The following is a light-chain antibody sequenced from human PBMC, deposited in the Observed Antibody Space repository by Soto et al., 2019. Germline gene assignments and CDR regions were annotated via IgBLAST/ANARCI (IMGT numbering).Light chain of an antibody. V-gene: IGLV2-14*01. J-gene: IGLJ1*01. CDR1: SSDVGGYNY. CDR3: SSYTSSSTLYV. CDR2: DVS. Sequence: SALTQPASVSGSPGHSTTISCTGTSSDVGGYNYVSWYQQHPGKAPKLMIYDVSNRPSGVSNRFSGSKSGNTASLTISGLQAEDEADYYCSSYTSSSTLYVFGTGTKVT.